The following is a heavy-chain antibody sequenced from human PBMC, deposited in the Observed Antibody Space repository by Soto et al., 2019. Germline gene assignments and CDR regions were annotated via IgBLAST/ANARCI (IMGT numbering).Heavy chain of an antibody. V-gene: IGHV4-34*02. D-gene: IGHD1-1*01. Sequence: QVQLLQWGAGLLKPSETLSLTCAVYGGSFGGYFWSWIRQPPEKGLEWIGEINHGGSTNHNPSLKSRVTISVDTSKNQISLKMTSVTAADTAVYYCARASADRTGTAFFDYWGQGSRVTVSS. J-gene: IGHJ4*02. CDR2: INHGGST. CDR3: ARASADRTGTAFFDY. CDR1: GGSFGGYF.